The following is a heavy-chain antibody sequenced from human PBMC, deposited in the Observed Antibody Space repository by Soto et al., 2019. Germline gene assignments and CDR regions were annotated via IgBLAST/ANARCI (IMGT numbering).Heavy chain of an antibody. V-gene: IGHV1-46*01. Sequence: ASVKVSCKASGYTFTSYYMHWVRQAPGQGLEWMGIINPSGGSTSYAQKFQGRVTMTRDTSTSTVYMEPSSLRSEDTAVYYCASPEVPIYIAAAKAYYYGMDVWGQGSTVTVSS. J-gene: IGHJ6*02. CDR3: ASPEVPIYIAAAKAYYYGMDV. CDR2: INPSGGST. CDR1: GYTFTSYY. D-gene: IGHD6-13*01.